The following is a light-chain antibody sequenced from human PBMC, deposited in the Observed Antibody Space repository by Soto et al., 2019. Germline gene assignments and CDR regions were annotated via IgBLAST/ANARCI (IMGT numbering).Light chain of an antibody. Sequence: DIQMTQSPSTLSASVGDRVIITCRASQSISVWLAWYQQKAGKAPNLLIYKASRLESGVPSRFSGSRSETEVTLTSSGLQPGDSATDYRPQYKRYSPTCGQGPEVEAK. CDR3: PQYKRYSPT. J-gene: IGKJ1*01. CDR1: QSISVW. V-gene: IGKV1-5*03. CDR2: KAS.